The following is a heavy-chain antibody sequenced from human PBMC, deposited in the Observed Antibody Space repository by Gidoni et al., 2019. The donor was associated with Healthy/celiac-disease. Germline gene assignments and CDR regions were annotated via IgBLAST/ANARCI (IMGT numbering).Heavy chain of an antibody. CDR3: TSRLGGFDY. Sequence: HLVASVVGLVQPSRYLHLSCDASGFTFSGCAMHCVRQASGKGLEWVGRIRSKANRYAVAYAASVKGRFTISRDDSKDTAYLQMNSLKTEDTAVYYCTSRLGGFDYWGQGTLVTVSS. CDR1: GFTFSGCA. D-gene: IGHD3-10*01. J-gene: IGHJ4*02. V-gene: IGHV3-73*01. CDR2: IRSKANRYAV.